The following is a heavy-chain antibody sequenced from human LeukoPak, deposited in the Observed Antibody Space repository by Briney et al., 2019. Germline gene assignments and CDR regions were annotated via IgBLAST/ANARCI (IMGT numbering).Heavy chain of an antibody. CDR2: ISGGGDST. V-gene: IGHV3-23*01. Sequence: PGGSLRLSCAASGFTFTTYAMSWVRQAPGKGLEWVSGISGGGDSTYYADSVKGRFTISRDNAKNTLYLQMNSLRAEDTAVYYRARARYCSSSSCYIDYWGQGTLVTVSS. CDR3: ARARYCSSSSCYIDY. CDR1: GFTFTTYA. D-gene: IGHD2-2*02. J-gene: IGHJ4*02.